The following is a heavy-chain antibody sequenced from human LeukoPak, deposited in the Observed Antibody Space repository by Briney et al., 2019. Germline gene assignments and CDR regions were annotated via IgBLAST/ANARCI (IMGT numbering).Heavy chain of an antibody. CDR3: AKGSGSPYYFDY. Sequence: GGSLRLSCAPSGSAFSTLPMTWFRQAPGKGLESVSLISGNGGATYYADSVKGRFTISRDNSKSTLFLQMNSLRADDTAVYYCAKGSGSPYYFDYWGQGTLVTVSS. D-gene: IGHD3-10*01. J-gene: IGHJ4*02. CDR1: GSAFSTLP. V-gene: IGHV3-23*01. CDR2: ISGNGGAT.